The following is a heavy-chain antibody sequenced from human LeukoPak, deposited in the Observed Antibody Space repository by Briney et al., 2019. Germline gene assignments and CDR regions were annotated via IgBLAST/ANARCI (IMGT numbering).Heavy chain of an antibody. D-gene: IGHD1-26*01. V-gene: IGHV3-23*01. CDR1: GFTFSSFA. CDR2: ISGSVGTT. CDR3: ATKSYSGSYRTDF. J-gene: IGHJ4*02. Sequence: GGSLRLSCAASGFTFSSFALTWVRQAPGKGLEGVSAISGSVGTTYYADSVKGRFTISRDNSKNTLYLQMNSLRAEDTAVYYCATKSYSGSYRTDFWGQGTLVTVSS.